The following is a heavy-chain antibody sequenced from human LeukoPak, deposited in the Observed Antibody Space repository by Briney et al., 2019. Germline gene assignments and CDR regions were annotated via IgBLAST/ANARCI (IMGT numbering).Heavy chain of an antibody. CDR3: ARGSGWSDYYGTDV. CDR2: INAGEGKT. V-gene: IGHV1-3*01. J-gene: IGHJ6*02. D-gene: IGHD6-19*01. Sequence: ASVKVSCKASGYTFANHGMHWVRQAPGQGLEWMGWINAGEGKTKYLQKFQDRVTISRVTSASTVYMELSSLRSEDTAVYYCARGSGWSDYYGTDVWGQGTTVIVSS. CDR1: GYTFANHG.